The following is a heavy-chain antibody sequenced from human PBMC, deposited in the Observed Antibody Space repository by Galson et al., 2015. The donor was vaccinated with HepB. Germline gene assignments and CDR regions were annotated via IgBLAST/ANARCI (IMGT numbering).Heavy chain of an antibody. CDR1: GFTFSSYG. D-gene: IGHD6-13*01. V-gene: IGHV3-30*02. CDR3: AKDQLTFFVAAAATLDY. J-gene: IGHJ4*02. Sequence: SLRLSCAASGFTFSSYGMHWVRQAPGKGLEWVAFIRYDGSNKYYADSVKGRFTISRDNSKNTLYLQMNSLRAEDTAVYYCAKDQLTFFVAAAATLDYWGQGTLVTVSS. CDR2: IRYDGSNK.